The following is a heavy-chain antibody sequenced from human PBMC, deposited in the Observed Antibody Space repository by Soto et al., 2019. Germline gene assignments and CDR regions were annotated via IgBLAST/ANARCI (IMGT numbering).Heavy chain of an antibody. V-gene: IGHV3-23*01. Sequence: EVQLLESGGGLVQPGGSLRLSCAASGFTFSSYAMSWVRQAPGKGLEWVSAISGSGGSTYYADSVKGRFTISRDNSKNTLYLQMNSLRAEDTALYYCAKSTDLFKGVFDLWGRGTLVTVSS. J-gene: IGHJ2*01. CDR2: ISGSGGST. CDR3: AKSTDLFKGVFDL. CDR1: GFTFSSYA. D-gene: IGHD3-3*01.